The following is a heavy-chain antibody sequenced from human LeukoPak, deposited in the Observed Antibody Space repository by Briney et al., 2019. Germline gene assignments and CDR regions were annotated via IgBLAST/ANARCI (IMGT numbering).Heavy chain of an antibody. CDR3: ARAPHFFDTSGSRYYFDS. J-gene: IGHJ4*02. V-gene: IGHV4-39*07. D-gene: IGHD3-22*01. Sequence: PSETLSLTCTVSGGSIRSPTHYWGWIRQPPGKGLEWVASICYSGNAYYNPSLMSRVTISIDTSKNQFSLNLSSLTAADTAVYYCARAPHFFDTSGSRYYFDSWGQGTLVTVSS. CDR1: GGSIRSPTHY. CDR2: ICYSGNA.